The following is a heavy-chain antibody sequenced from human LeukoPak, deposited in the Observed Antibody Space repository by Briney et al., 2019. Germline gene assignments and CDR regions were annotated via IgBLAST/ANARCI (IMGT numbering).Heavy chain of an antibody. CDR1: GGTFSSYA. CDR3: TRAGLVARIVGPSNWFDP. V-gene: IGHV1-2*02. CDR2: INPNSGGT. Sequence: VASVKVSCKASGGTFSSYAISWVRQAPGQGLEWMGWINPNSGGTNYAQKFQGRVTMTRDTSISTAYMELSRLRADDQAVYYCTRAGLVARIVGPSNWFDPWGQGTLVTVSS. J-gene: IGHJ5*02. D-gene: IGHD5-12*01.